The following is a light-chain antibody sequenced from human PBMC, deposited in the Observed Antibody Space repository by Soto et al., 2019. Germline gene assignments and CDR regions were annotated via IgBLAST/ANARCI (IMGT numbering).Light chain of an antibody. Sequence: EIVLTQSPGTLSLSPGERATLSCRTSQSISSRYLAWSQQKPGQAPRLLISATSSRATGVPDRFIGSGSGTDSTLTIISMEPEDSAVYYCHQDVISPPAWAFGQVTKVEIK. J-gene: IGKJ1*01. CDR1: QSISSRY. V-gene: IGKV3-20*01. CDR2: ATS. CDR3: HQDVISPPAWA.